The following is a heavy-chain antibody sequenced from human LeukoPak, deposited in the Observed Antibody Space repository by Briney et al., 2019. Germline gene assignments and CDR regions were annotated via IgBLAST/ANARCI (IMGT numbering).Heavy chain of an antibody. CDR2: ISGSGGST. V-gene: IGHV3-23*01. J-gene: IGHJ5*02. Sequence: GGSLRLSCAASGFTFSSYAKSWVRQAPGKGLEWVSAISGSGGSTYYADSVKGRFTISRDNSKNTLYLQMNSLRAEDTAVYYCATPQSRPFNWFDPWGQGTLVTVSS. CDR3: ATPQSRPFNWFDP. CDR1: GFTFSSYA.